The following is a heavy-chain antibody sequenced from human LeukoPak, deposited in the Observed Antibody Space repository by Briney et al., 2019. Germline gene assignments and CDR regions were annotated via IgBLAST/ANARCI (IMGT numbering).Heavy chain of an antibody. CDR3: ATDPVPYYYDSSGSYAFDI. CDR2: IIPIFGTA. V-gene: IGHV1-69*06. D-gene: IGHD3-22*01. J-gene: IGHJ3*02. Sequence: SVKVSCKASGGTFSSYAISWVRQAPGQGLEWMGGIIPIFGTANYAQKFQGRVTMTEDTSTDTAYMELSSLRSEDTAVYYCATDPVPYYYDSSGSYAFDIWGQGTMVTVSS. CDR1: GGTFSSYA.